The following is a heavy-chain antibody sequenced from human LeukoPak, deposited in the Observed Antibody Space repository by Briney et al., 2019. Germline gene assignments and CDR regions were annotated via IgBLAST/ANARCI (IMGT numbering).Heavy chain of an antibody. CDR2: IKQDGSEK. CDR3: DGGTGWVSNLG. J-gene: IGHJ4*02. V-gene: IGHV3-7*03. Sequence: TGGSLRLSCAASGFSFSNYWMHWVRQPPGKGLEWVANIKQDGSEKYYVDSVKGRFTISRDNAKNSLYLQMNSPRAEDTGVYYCDGGTGWVSNLGGGQGTLVIVSS. D-gene: IGHD6-19*01. CDR1: GFSFSNYW.